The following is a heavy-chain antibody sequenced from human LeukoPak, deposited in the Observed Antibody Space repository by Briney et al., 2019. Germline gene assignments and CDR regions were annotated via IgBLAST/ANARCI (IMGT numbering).Heavy chain of an antibody. CDR3: ATVEIPAGTGYYYGMDV. Sequence: ASVTVSCTVSGYTLTELSMHWVRQAPGKGLEWMGGFDPEDGETIYAQKFQGRVTMTEDTSTDTAYMELSSLRSEDTAVYYCATVEIPAGTGYYYGMDVWGQGTTVTVSS. CDR2: FDPEDGET. J-gene: IGHJ6*02. D-gene: IGHD6-13*01. V-gene: IGHV1-24*01. CDR1: GYTLTELS.